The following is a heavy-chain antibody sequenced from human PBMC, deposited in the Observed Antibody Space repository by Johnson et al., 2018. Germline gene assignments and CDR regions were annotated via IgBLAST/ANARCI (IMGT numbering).Heavy chain of an antibody. CDR2: IRWNRGKI. J-gene: IGHJ1*01. D-gene: IGHD1-26*01. CDR1: GFIFDDYA. CDR3: VKGSTFAAISGGYFQH. V-gene: IGHV3-9*01. Sequence: VQLVQSGGGLGQPGGSLRLSCAASGFIFDDYAMHWVRQAPGKGLEWFSDIRWNRGKIAYAESVKGRFTISRDNAKKSHYLQSNSLRPEETAVYYCVKGSTFAAISGGYFQHWGQGTLVTVSS.